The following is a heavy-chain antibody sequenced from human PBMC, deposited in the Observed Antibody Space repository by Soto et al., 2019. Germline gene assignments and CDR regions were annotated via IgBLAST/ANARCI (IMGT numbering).Heavy chain of an antibody. V-gene: IGHV3-33*01. Sequence: QVQLVESGGGVVQTGRSLRLSCAASGFTFSSYGMHWVRQAPGKGLEWVAVIWYDGSNKYYADSVKGRFTISRDNSNNTLYLQMNSLRAEDTAVYYCARVEEGQLWPHFDYWGQGTLVTVSS. CDR1: GFTFSSYG. J-gene: IGHJ4*02. D-gene: IGHD5-18*01. CDR2: IWYDGSNK. CDR3: ARVEEGQLWPHFDY.